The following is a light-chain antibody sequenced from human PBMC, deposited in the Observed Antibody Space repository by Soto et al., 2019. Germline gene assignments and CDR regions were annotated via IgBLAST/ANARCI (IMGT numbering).Light chain of an antibody. Sequence: QSALTQPASVSGSPGQSVTISCTGTSSDVGGYNYVSWYQQYPGKAPKLMIYEVSNRPSGVSNRFSGSKSGNTASLTISGVQAEDEADYYCTSYRSSSTWVFGGGTKLPVL. V-gene: IGLV2-14*01. J-gene: IGLJ3*02. CDR2: EVS. CDR1: SSDVGGYNY. CDR3: TSYRSSSTWV.